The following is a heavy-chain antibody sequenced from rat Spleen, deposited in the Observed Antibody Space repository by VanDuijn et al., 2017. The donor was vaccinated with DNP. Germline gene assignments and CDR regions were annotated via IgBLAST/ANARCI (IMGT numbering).Heavy chain of an antibody. V-gene: IGHV3-1*01. CDR1: GYSITSTY. CDR3: ARWNIGTTTLDY. D-gene: IGHD1-5*01. J-gene: IGHJ2*01. Sequence: EVQLQESGPGLVKPSQSLSLTCSVTGYSITSTYWGWIRKFPGNQMEWIGHISYSGTTSYNPSLKSRISIARDTSKNHFFLQVNSVTTEDTATYDGARWNIGTTTLDYWGQGVMVTVSS. CDR2: ISYSGTT.